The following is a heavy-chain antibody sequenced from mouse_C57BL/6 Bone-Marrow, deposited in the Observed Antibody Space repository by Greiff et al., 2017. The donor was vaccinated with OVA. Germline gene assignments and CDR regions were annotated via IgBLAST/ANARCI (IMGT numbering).Heavy chain of an antibody. V-gene: IGHV3-6*01. Sequence: EVKLQESGPGLVKPSQSLSLTCSVTGYSITSGYYWNWIRQFPGNKLEWMGYISYDGSNNYNPSLKNRISITRDTSKNQFFLKLNSVTTEDTATYYCARGILLRFYYFDYWGQGTTLTVSA. J-gene: IGHJ2*01. D-gene: IGHD1-1*01. CDR1: GYSITSGYY. CDR3: ARGILLRFYYFDY. CDR2: ISYDGSN.